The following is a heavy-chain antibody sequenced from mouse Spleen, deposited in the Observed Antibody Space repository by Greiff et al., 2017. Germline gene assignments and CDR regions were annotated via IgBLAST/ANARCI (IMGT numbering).Heavy chain of an antibody. Sequence: EVQGVESGGGLVKLGGSLKLSCAASGFTFSSYAMSWVRQTPEKRLEWVATISSGGGNTYYPDSVKGRFTISRDNAKNTLYLQMSSLKSEDTAMYYCARHYYGYIDYWGQGTTLTVSS. CDR2: ISSGGGNT. CDR1: GFTFSSYA. CDR3: ARHYYGYIDY. J-gene: IGHJ2*01. V-gene: IGHV5-9-3*01. D-gene: IGHD1-1*01.